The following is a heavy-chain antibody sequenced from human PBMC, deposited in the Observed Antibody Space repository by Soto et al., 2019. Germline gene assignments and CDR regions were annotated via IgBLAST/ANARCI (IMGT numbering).Heavy chain of an antibody. Sequence: QITLKESGPTLVKPTQTLTLTCTFSGFSLSTSEEGVGWIRQPPGKALEWVAVIYWDDDKRYSPSLNSRLPFXKXXSKNQVTLTITNMDLVDTATYYCAHRMGTGNSFDSWGQGTLVTVSS. CDR1: GFSLSTSEEG. V-gene: IGHV2-5*02. J-gene: IGHJ4*02. D-gene: IGHD3-9*01. CDR2: IYWDDDK. CDR3: AHRMGTGNSFDS.